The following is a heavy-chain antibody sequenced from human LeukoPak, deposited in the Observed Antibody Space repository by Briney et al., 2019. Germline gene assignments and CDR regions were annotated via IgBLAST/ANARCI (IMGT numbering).Heavy chain of an antibody. Sequence: PGGSLRLSCAASGFALSSHWMTWVRQVPGRGPEWEANVNRDGSETYYLDSVKGRFTISKDNAKNSLYLQMNSLRAEDTALYHCARNNGMDVWGQGTTVIVSS. CDR1: GFALSSHW. CDR3: ARNNGMDV. CDR2: VNRDGSET. V-gene: IGHV3-7*03. J-gene: IGHJ6*02.